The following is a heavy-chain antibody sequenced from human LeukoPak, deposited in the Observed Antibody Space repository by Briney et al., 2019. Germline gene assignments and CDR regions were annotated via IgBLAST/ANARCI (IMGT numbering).Heavy chain of an antibody. V-gene: IGHV1-24*01. J-gene: IGHJ6*03. D-gene: IGHD3-22*01. CDR3: ATNYYERYYFYYYMDV. Sequence: ASVKVSCKVSGYTLTELSIHWVRQAPGKGLEWMGGFDPEDGEMIYAQEFQGRVTMTEDTSTDTASMELGSLRSEDTAVYYCATNYYERYYFYYYMDVWGKGTTVTVSS. CDR2: FDPEDGEM. CDR1: GYTLTELS.